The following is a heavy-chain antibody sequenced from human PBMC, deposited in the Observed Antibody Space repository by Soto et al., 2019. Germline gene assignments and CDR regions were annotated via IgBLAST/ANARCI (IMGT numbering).Heavy chain of an antibody. D-gene: IGHD3-10*01. J-gene: IGHJ4*02. CDR3: TKAGEVFGSVDY. V-gene: IGHV3-23*01. Sequence: EVQLLESGGGLVQPGGSLRLSCAASGFTFSSYGLSWVRQAPGKGLEWVSGISGSGGSTYYADSVKGRFTISRDNSKNTLFLQMNTLRAEDTGIYYCTKAGEVFGSVDYWGRGTLVTVSS. CDR1: GFTFSSYG. CDR2: ISGSGGST.